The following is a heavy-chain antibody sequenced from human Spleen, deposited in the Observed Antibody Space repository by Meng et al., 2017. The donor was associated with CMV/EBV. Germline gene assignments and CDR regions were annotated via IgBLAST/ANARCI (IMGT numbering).Heavy chain of an antibody. CDR1: GFSLSTSGVG. CDR2: INWNDDK. CDR3: AHRRKQIVFPWFDP. Sequence: CSGFSLSTSGVGVGWIRQPQGKALEWLALINWNDDKRYSPSLKSRLTITKDTSKNQVVLTMTNMDPVDTATYYCAHRRKQIVFPWFDPWGQGTLVTSPQ. D-gene: IGHD6-6*01. V-gene: IGHV2-5*01. J-gene: IGHJ5*02.